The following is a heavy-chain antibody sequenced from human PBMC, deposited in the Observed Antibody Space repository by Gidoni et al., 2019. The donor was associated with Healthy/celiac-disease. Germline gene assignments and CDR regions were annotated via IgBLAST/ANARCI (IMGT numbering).Heavy chain of an antibody. Sequence: EVQLVESGGGLVKPGGSLRLSCAASGFTFSSYSMNWVRQAPGKGLEWVSSISSSSSYIYYADSVKGRFTISRDNAKNSLYLQMNSLRAEDTAVYYCAREDSSSWLTVDYWGQGTLVTVSS. V-gene: IGHV3-21*01. J-gene: IGHJ4*02. CDR1: GFTFSSYS. D-gene: IGHD6-13*01. CDR3: AREDSSSWLTVDY. CDR2: ISSSSSYI.